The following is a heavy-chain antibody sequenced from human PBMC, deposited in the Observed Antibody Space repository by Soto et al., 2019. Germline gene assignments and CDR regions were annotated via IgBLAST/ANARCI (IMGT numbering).Heavy chain of an antibody. CDR1: GGSISSSNW. CDR2: IYHSGST. Sequence: SETLSLTCAVSGGSISSSNWWSWVRQPPGKGLEWIGEIYHSGSTNYNPSLKSRVTISVDKSKNQFSLKLSSVTAADTAVYYCARADSSGWLTGYYYYYGMDVWGQGTTVTVSS. D-gene: IGHD6-25*01. J-gene: IGHJ6*02. V-gene: IGHV4-4*02. CDR3: ARADSSGWLTGYYYYYGMDV.